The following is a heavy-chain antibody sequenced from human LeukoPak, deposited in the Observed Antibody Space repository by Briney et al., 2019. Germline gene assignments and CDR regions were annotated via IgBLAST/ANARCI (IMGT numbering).Heavy chain of an antibody. V-gene: IGHV3-48*01. D-gene: IGHD3-3*01. CDR1: GFTFSSYS. J-gene: IGHJ4*02. CDR3: ARAIFGVVPYPPFGY. CDR2: ISSSSSTI. Sequence: QPGGSLRLSCAASGFTFSSYSMNWVRQAPGKGLEWVSYISSSSSTIYYADSVKGRFTISRDNAKNSLYLQMNSLRAEDTAVYYCARAIFGVVPYPPFGYWGQGTLVTVSS.